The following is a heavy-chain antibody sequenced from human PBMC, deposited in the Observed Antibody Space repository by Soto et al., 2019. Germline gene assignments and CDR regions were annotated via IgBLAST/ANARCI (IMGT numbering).Heavy chain of an antibody. V-gene: IGHV3-23*01. J-gene: IGHJ5*02. Sequence: GGSLRLSCAASGFTFSSYAMSWVRQAPGKGLEWVSAISGSGGSTYYADSVKGRFTISRDNSKNTLYLQMNSLRAEDTAVYYCAKVRFRLRFLEWLPSFDPWGQGTLVTVSS. D-gene: IGHD3-3*01. CDR2: ISGSGGST. CDR3: AKVRFRLRFLEWLPSFDP. CDR1: GFTFSSYA.